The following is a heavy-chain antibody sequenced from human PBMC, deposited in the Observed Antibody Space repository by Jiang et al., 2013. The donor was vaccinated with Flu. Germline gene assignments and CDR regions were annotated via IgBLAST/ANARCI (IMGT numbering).Heavy chain of an antibody. CDR3: ARVKTGTTYDYYYYYGMDV. Sequence: SGAEVKKPGSSVKVSCKASGGTFSSYAISWVRQAPGQGLEWMGGIIPILGIANYAQKFRGRVTITADKSTSTAYMELSSLRSEDTAVYYCARVKTGTTYDYYYYYGMDVWGQGTTVTV. D-gene: IGHD1-7*01. J-gene: IGHJ6*02. CDR1: GGTFSSYA. V-gene: IGHV1-69*04. CDR2: IIPILGIA.